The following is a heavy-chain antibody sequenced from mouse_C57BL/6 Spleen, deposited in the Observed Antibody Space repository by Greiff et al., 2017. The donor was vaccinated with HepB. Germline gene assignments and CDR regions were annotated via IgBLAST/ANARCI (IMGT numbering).Heavy chain of an antibody. CDR1: GYTFTSYW. CDR2: IDPSDSYT. CDR3: ARGGGRGFFDY. V-gene: IGHV1-69*01. D-gene: IGHD1-1*02. Sequence: VQLQHPGAELVMPGASVKLSCKASGYTFTSYWMHWVKQRPGQGLEWIGEIDPSDSYTNYNQKFKGKSTLTVDKSSSTAYRQLSSLTSEDSAVYYCARGGGRGFFDYWGQGTTLTVSS. J-gene: IGHJ2*01.